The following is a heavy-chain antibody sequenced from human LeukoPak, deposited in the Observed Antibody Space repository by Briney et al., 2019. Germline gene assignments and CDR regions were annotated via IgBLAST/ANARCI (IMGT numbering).Heavy chain of an antibody. CDR1: GYTFTSYA. J-gene: IGHJ4*02. V-gene: IGHV7-4-1*02. D-gene: IGHD3-10*01. Sequence: ASVKVSCEASGYTFTSYAMSWVRQAPGQGLEWMGWINTNTGTPTYAQAFTGRFVFSLDTSVSTAYLQISSLKAEDTAVYYCARDPGSGSYYGGLDYWGQGTLVTVSS. CDR3: ARDPGSGSYYGGLDY. CDR2: INTNTGTP.